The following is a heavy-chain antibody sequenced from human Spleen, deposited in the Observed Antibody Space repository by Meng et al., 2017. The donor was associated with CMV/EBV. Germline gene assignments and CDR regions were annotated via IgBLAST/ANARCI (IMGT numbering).Heavy chain of an antibody. CDR1: GFTFSHFA. CDR2: ISFDGNIT. V-gene: IGHV3-30*04. CDR3: ARMHSGTSSYLNYYYGMDV. J-gene: IGHJ6*02. D-gene: IGHD6-13*01. Sequence: GESLKISCSTSGFTFSHFAMHWVRQAPGKGLEWVAVISFDGNITYYADSMRGRFTISRDNSMNTLFLQMNSLRLDDTALYFCARMHSGTSSYLNYYYGMDVWGLGTTVTVSS.